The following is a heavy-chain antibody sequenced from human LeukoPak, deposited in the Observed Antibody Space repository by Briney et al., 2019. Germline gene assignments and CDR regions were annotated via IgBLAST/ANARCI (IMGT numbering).Heavy chain of an antibody. CDR1: GFTFSRHW. CDR2: ISSSGSTI. J-gene: IGHJ6*04. CDR3: AELGITMIGGV. D-gene: IGHD3-10*02. V-gene: IGHV3-48*03. Sequence: GGSLRLSCAASGFTFSRHWMSWVRQAPGKGLEWVSYISSSGSTIYYADSVKGRFTISRDNAKNSLYLQMNSLRAEDTAVYYCAELGITMIGGVWGKGTTVTISS.